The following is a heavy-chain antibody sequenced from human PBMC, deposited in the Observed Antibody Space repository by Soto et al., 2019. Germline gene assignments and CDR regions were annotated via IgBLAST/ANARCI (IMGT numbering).Heavy chain of an antibody. D-gene: IGHD1-26*01. CDR2: IIPILGIA. CDR1: GGTFSSYT. CDR3: ARIGMGDGFDY. V-gene: IGHV1-69*02. Sequence: QVQLVQSGAEVKKPGSSVKVSCKASGGTFSSYTISWVRQAPGQGLEWMGRIIPILGIANYAQKFQGRVTITADKSTSTAYMELSSLRSEETAVYYCARIGMGDGFDYWGQGTLVTVSS. J-gene: IGHJ4*02.